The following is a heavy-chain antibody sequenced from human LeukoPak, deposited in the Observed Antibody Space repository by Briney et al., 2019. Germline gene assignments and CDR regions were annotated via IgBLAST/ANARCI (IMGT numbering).Heavy chain of an antibody. D-gene: IGHD4-17*01. Sequence: GASLRLSCAASGFTFSSYAMSWVRQAPGKGLEWVSATSGSGGSTYYADSVKGRFTISRDNSKNTLYLQMNSLRAEDTAVYYCAKDRVFYGDYFDYWGQGTLVTVSS. CDR2: TSGSGGST. CDR3: AKDRVFYGDYFDY. V-gene: IGHV3-23*01. J-gene: IGHJ4*02. CDR1: GFTFSSYA.